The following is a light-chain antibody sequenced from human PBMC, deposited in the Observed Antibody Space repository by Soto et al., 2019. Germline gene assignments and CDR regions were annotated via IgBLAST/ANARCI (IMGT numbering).Light chain of an antibody. Sequence: DIQMTQSPSTLSASVGDRVTITCRASQSISSWLAWYQQNPGKAPKLLIYDASSLESGVPSRFSGSGSGTEFTLTISSLQPDDFATYYCQQYNSYRYTFGQGTKLVIK. V-gene: IGKV1-5*01. CDR2: DAS. J-gene: IGKJ2*01. CDR3: QQYNSYRYT. CDR1: QSISSW.